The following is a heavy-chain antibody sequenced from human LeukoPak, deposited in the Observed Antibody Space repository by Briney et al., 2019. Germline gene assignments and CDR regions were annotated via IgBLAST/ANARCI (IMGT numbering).Heavy chain of an antibody. Sequence: GGSLRLSCAASGFTFSSYAMSWVRQAPGKGLEWVSAISGSGGSTYYADSVKGRFTISRDNSKNTLYLQMNSLRAEDTAVYYCAKDPRYCSSTSCYMFHDYWGQGTLVTVSS. CDR2: ISGSGGST. D-gene: IGHD2-2*01. CDR3: AKDPRYCSSTSCYMFHDY. V-gene: IGHV3-23*01. J-gene: IGHJ4*02. CDR1: GFTFSSYA.